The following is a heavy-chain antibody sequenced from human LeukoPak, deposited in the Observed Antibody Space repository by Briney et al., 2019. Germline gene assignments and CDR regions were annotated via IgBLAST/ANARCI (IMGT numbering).Heavy chain of an antibody. V-gene: IGHV4-34*01. D-gene: IGHD6-25*01. J-gene: IGHJ4*02. CDR2: VNRWGST. CDR1: GGSFSLYH. Sequence: SETLSLTCAVYGGSFSLYHWSWIRQSPGKGREWIGEVNRWGSTNYNPSLESRVIISVDRSKNQFSLNLRSLTAADTAVYYCATDSQSSVYYFWGQGALVTVSS. CDR3: ATDSQSSVYYF.